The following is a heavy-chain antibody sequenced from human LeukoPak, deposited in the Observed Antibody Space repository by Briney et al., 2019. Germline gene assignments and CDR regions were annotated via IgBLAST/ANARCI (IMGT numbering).Heavy chain of an antibody. J-gene: IGHJ5*02. V-gene: IGHV1-2*06. Sequence: ASVKVSCKASGYTFTGYYMHWVLQAPGQGLEWMGRINPNSGGTNYAQKFQGRVTMTRDTSISTAYMELSRLRSDDTAVYYCARDRRYCSGGSCYYWFDPWGQGTLVTVSS. CDR2: INPNSGGT. CDR1: GYTFTGYY. CDR3: ARDRRYCSGGSCYYWFDP. D-gene: IGHD2-15*01.